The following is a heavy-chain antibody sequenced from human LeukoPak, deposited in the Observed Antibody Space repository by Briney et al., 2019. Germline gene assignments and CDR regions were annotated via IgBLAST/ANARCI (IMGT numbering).Heavy chain of an antibody. J-gene: IGHJ4*02. CDR2: INPNSGGT. Sequence: ASVKVSCKASGYTFTGYYMHWVRQAPGQGHEWMGWINPNSGGTNYAQKFQGRVTMTRDTSISTAYMELSRLRSDDTAVYYCAREEGSSSSPVDYWGQGTLVTVSS. V-gene: IGHV1-2*02. CDR1: GYTFTGYY. D-gene: IGHD6-6*01. CDR3: AREEGSSSSPVDY.